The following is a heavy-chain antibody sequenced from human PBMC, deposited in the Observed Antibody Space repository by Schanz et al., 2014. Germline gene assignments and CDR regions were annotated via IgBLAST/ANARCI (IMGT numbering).Heavy chain of an antibody. D-gene: IGHD4-17*01. J-gene: IGHJ4*02. CDR3: ARIIDGDYLY. V-gene: IGHV1-69*04. CDR2: IIPPLRQT. CDR1: GATFNSYA. Sequence: QVRLVQSGAEVKKPGSSVKVSCKSSGATFNSYAFGWVRRAPGQGFEWVGSIIPPLRQTRYAQKFEERVIITADTSTTTVYMDLASLTSDDTAVYFCARIIDGDYLYWGQGTLVTVSS.